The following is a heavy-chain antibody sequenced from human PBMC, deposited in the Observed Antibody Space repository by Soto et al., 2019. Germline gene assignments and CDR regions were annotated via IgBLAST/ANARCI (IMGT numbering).Heavy chain of an antibody. J-gene: IGHJ5*02. CDR2: ISARSSYI. D-gene: IGHD2-15*01. CDR1: GFTFSDHS. CDR3: AREAATAWFDP. Sequence: LRLSCAASGFTFSDHSMNWVRQAPGKGLEWVSSISARSSYIYYADSMKGRFTISRDNAKNSLYLQMNSLRVEDTAVYYCAREAATAWFDPWGQGALVTVSS. V-gene: IGHV3-21*01.